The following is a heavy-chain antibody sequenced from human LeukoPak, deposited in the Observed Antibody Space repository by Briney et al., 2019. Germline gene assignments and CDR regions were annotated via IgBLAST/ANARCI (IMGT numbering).Heavy chain of an antibody. J-gene: IGHJ4*02. V-gene: IGHV1-18*04. CDR2: ISGYNGDT. CDR1: SYTFTHYG. Sequence: ASVKVSCKASSYTFTHYGMSWVRQAPGQGLEWMGWISGYNGDTNYAQKFQDRVTMTTDTSTSTAYMELRSLRSDDTAVYYCARGLSGSYYNPFDYWGQGSLVTVSS. D-gene: IGHD3-10*01. CDR3: ARGLSGSYYNPFDY.